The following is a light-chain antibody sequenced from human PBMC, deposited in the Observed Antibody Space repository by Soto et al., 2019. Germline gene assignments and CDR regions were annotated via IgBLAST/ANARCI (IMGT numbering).Light chain of an antibody. Sequence: EIVLTQSPGTLSLSPGERATLSCRASQSVSSYLAWYQQKPGQAPRLLIYDASTRAAGIPARFSGSGSGTEFTLTINSLQSEDFAVYYSQQYNNWPRTFGQGTKVDIK. CDR2: DAS. CDR1: QSVSSY. V-gene: IGKV3-15*01. CDR3: QQYNNWPRT. J-gene: IGKJ1*01.